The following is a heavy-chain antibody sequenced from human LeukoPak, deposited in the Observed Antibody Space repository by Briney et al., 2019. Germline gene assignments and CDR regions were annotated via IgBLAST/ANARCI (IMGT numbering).Heavy chain of an antibody. CDR2: ISGSGETT. J-gene: IGHJ4*02. Sequence: GGSLRLSCAASGFTFSSYGMTWLRQTPAKGLEWVSAISGSGETTYYSDSVKGRFTISRDNSKNTLFLQMNSLRVEDVAMYYCAKTHGYFDQWGQGTLVAVSS. CDR3: AKTHGYFDQ. CDR1: GFTFSSYG. D-gene: IGHD3-22*01. V-gene: IGHV3-23*01.